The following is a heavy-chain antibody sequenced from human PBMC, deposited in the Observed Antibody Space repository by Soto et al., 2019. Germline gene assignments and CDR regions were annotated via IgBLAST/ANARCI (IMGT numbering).Heavy chain of an antibody. V-gene: IGHV3-30*03. D-gene: IGHD3-10*01. J-gene: IGHJ6*02. Sequence: GGSLRLSCAASGFTFSSYGMHWVRQAPGKRLEWVAVISYDGSNKYYADSVKGRFTISRDNSKNTLYLQMNSLRAEDTAVYYCRLWFGESSYYYGMDVWGQGTTVTVSS. CDR2: ISYDGSNK. CDR3: RLWFGESSYYYGMDV. CDR1: GFTFSSYG.